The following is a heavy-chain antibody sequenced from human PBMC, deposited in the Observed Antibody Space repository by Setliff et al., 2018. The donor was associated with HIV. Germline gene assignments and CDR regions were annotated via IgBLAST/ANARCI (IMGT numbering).Heavy chain of an antibody. Sequence: SETLSLTCAVYGGSLSGYYWTWIRQSAGKGLEWIGHINTSGSTNYNPSLKSRVTMSVDTSKNQFSLKLSSVTAADTAVYYCASTRIRLIRGAVISNLRTPYFDYWGPGSLVTVSS. CDR1: GGSLSGYY. D-gene: IGHD3-10*01. CDR3: ASTRIRLIRGAVISNLRTPYFDY. V-gene: IGHV4-59*10. J-gene: IGHJ4*02. CDR2: INTSGST.